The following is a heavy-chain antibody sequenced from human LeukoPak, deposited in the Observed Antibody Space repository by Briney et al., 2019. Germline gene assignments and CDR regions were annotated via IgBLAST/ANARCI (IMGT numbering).Heavy chain of an antibody. Sequence: GGSLRLSCAASGFTFSSCAMNWVRQVPGTGLEWVSAVSHGDGSTFYADSVKGRFIISRDNSKNTLYLQMNSLSAEDTAIYYCARKSLATRAMDFWGQGTLVTVSS. CDR2: VSHGDGST. J-gene: IGHJ4*02. D-gene: IGHD6-6*01. CDR3: ARKSLATRAMDF. CDR1: GFTFSSCA. V-gene: IGHV3-23*01.